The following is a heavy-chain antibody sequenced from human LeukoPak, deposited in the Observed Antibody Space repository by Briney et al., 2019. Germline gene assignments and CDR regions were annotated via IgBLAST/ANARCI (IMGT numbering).Heavy chain of an antibody. Sequence: GASVKVSCKASGGTFSSYAISWVRQAPGQGLEWMGRIIPILGIANYAQKFQGRVTITADKSTSTAYMELSSLRSEDTAVYYCARGSSIGLGKGSVFDIWGQGTMVTVSS. CDR1: GGTFSSYA. D-gene: IGHD2-8*01. CDR2: IIPILGIA. CDR3: ARGSSIGLGKGSVFDI. J-gene: IGHJ3*02. V-gene: IGHV1-69*04.